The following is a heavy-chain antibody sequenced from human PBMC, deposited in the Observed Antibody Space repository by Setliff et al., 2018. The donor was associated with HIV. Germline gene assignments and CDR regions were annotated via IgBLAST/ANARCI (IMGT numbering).Heavy chain of an antibody. CDR1: GYTVTELS. V-gene: IGHV1-24*01. D-gene: IGHD5-12*01. Sequence: ASVKVSCKVSGYTVTELSINWVRQAPGKGPEWMGGFDPEDNKIVYAQKFQGRVTTTEDTSTDTAYMELSSLRPEDTAVYYCATRIRDGHRGYGYFDYWGQGTLVTVSS. J-gene: IGHJ4*02. CDR2: FDPEDNKI. CDR3: ATRIRDGHRGYGYFDY.